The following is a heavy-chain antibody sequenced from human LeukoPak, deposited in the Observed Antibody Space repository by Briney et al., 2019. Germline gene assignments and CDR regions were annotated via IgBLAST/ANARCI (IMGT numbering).Heavy chain of an antibody. CDR1: GYTFTSYG. Sequence: ASVKVSCKASGYTFTSYGISWVRQAPGQGLEWMGWISAYNGNTNYAQKLQGRVTMTRDTSISTAYMELSRLRSDDTAVYYCARIADSSGYYYVFSYWGQGTLVTVSS. CDR2: ISAYNGNT. CDR3: ARIADSSGYYYVFSY. D-gene: IGHD3-22*01. J-gene: IGHJ4*02. V-gene: IGHV1-18*01.